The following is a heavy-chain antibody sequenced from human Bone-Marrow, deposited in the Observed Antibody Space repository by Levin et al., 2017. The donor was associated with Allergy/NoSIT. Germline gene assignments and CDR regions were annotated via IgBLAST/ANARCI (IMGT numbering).Heavy chain of an antibody. V-gene: IGHV7-4-1*02. J-gene: IGHJ3*02. CDR3: ARSYGRAFDI. CDR2: INPNNGDP. CDR1: GYTFTSHV. D-gene: IGHD3-10*01. Sequence: GESLKISCKASGYTFTSHVISWVRQAPGQGLECLGWINPNNGDPAYAQGFTGRLVFSVDASVSTAYLQISSLKAEDTAVYYCARSYGRAFDIWGQGTMVTVSS.